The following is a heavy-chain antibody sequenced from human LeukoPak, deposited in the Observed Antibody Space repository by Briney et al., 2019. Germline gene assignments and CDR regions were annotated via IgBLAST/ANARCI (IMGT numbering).Heavy chain of an antibody. CDR2: ISGGGGST. Sequence: GGSLRVSCAASGFTFTSYAMRWVRQAPGKGLEWVSGISGGGGSTYYADSVKGRFTISRDNSRNTLYLQMNSLRADDTAVYYCAKVGESGGVWKYYFDYWGQGTLVTVSS. J-gene: IGHJ4*02. V-gene: IGHV3-23*01. CDR3: AKVGESGGVWKYYFDY. CDR1: GFTFTSYA. D-gene: IGHD2-15*01.